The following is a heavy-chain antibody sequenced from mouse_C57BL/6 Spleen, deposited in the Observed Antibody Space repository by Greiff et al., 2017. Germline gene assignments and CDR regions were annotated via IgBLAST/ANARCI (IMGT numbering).Heavy chain of an antibody. CDR1: GYTFTSYG. CDR2: IYPRSGNT. Sequence: HLQQSLSELARPGASVKLSCKASGYTFTSYGISWVKQRTGQGLEWIGEIYPRSGNTYYNEKFKGKATLTADKSSSTAYMELRSLTSEDSAVYFCAREGIITWDWFAYWGQGTLVTVSA. J-gene: IGHJ3*01. V-gene: IGHV1-81*01. CDR3: AREGIITWDWFAY. D-gene: IGHD1-1*01.